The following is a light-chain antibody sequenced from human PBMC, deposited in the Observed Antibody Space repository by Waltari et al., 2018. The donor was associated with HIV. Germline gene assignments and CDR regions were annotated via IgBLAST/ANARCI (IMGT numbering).Light chain of an antibody. CDR3: SSYAGGNNLV. Sequence: QSALTQPPSASGSPGQSVTISCPGTSSDVGGYNFVSWYQQHPGKAPKLMIFEVTKLPSGVPARFSGSKTGNTASLTVSGLQADDEADYYCSSYAGGNNLVFGGGTKLTVL. V-gene: IGLV2-8*01. CDR2: EVT. J-gene: IGLJ2*01. CDR1: SSDVGGYNF.